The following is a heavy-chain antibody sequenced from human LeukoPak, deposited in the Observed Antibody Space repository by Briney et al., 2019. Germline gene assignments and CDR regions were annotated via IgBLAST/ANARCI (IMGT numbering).Heavy chain of an antibody. CDR1: GFTFSTCA. Sequence: GGSLRLSCAASGFTFSTCAMHWVRQAPGKGLEYVAAISGNGDSTYYANSVKGRFTISRDNSKNTLYLQMGSLRPKDMAVYYCAREVYAGNWFDPWGQGTLVTVSS. J-gene: IGHJ5*02. V-gene: IGHV3-64*01. CDR3: AREVYAGNWFDP. CDR2: ISGNGDST. D-gene: IGHD2-8*01.